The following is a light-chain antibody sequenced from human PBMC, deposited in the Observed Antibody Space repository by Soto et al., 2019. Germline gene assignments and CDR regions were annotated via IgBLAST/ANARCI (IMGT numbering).Light chain of an antibody. CDR2: DAS. J-gene: IGKJ3*01. CDR1: QDMRNY. V-gene: IGKV1-33*01. Sequence: DIPMTQSPSSLSSSVVDRVTITCQASQDMRNYLNWYQQKPGKAPKLLIYDASNLETGVPSRFSGSGSGTDFTFTISSLQPEDIATYYCQQYDNLPPFTFGPGTKVDIK. CDR3: QQYDNLPPFT.